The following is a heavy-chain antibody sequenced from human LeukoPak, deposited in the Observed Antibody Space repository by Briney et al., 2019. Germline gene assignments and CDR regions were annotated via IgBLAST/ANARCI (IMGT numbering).Heavy chain of an antibody. CDR1: GYTFTGYY. Sequence: ASVKVSCKASGYTFTGYYMHWVRQAPGQGLEWMGWINPNSGGTNYAQKFQGRVTMTRDTSISTAYMELSRLRSDDTAVYYCARGHYYDSSGYWGDYWGQGTLVTVSS. CDR3: ARGHYYDSSGYWGDY. V-gene: IGHV1-2*02. D-gene: IGHD3-22*01. J-gene: IGHJ4*02. CDR2: INPNSGGT.